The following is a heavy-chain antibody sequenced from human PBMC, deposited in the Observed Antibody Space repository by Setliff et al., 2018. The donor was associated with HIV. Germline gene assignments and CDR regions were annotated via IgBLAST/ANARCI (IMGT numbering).Heavy chain of an antibody. Sequence: PSETLSLTCTVSGGSISSSSYYWGWIRQPPGKGLEWIGSIYYRGSTYYNPSLKSRVTISVDTSKNQFSLKLSSVTATDTAVYYCARHLWFYYVAESYGYFDYWGQGSLVTVSS. D-gene: IGHD3-10*01. CDR3: ARHLWFYYVAESYGYFDY. CDR2: IYYRGST. CDR1: GGSISSSSYY. J-gene: IGHJ4*02. V-gene: IGHV4-39*01.